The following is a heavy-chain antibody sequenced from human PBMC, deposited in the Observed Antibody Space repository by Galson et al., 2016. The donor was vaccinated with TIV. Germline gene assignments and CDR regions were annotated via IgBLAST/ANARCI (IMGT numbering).Heavy chain of an antibody. Sequence: QSGAEVKKPGESLKISCTSSGSNFTNYWIGWVRQMPGKGLEWMGIIYPGDSDTKYSPSFQGHITISADNSISTAYLQWSSLMTSDTAIYYCARHDRFCSGGSCFSLWLEPWGQGTLVTVSS. V-gene: IGHV5-51*01. CDR2: IYPGDSDT. J-gene: IGHJ5*02. CDR3: ARHDRFCSGGSCFSLWLEP. CDR1: GSNFTNYW. D-gene: IGHD2-15*01.